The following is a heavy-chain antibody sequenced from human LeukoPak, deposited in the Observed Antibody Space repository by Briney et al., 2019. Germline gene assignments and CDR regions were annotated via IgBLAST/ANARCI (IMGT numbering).Heavy chain of an antibody. V-gene: IGHV3-21*01. CDR1: GFTFSSYS. J-gene: IGHJ4*02. D-gene: IGHD1-26*01. CDR2: ISSSSSYI. CDR3: ARDIVGATSFDY. Sequence: RPGGSLRLSCAASGFTFSSYSMNWVRQAPGKGLGWVSSISSSSSYIYYADSVKGRFTISRDNAKNLLYLQMNSLRAEDTAVYYCARDIVGATSFDYWGQGTLVTVSS.